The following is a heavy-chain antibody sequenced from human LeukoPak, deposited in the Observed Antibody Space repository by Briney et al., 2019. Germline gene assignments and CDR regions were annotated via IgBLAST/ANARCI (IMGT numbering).Heavy chain of an antibody. CDR2: IYTSGST. Sequence: NSSETLSLTCTVSGVSISSGSYYWSWIRQPAGKGLEWIGRIYTSGSTNYNPSLKSRVTISVDTSKNQFSLKLSSVTAADTAVYYCAREGATVVNDNDAFDIWGQGTMVTVSS. CDR3: AREGATVVNDNDAFDI. CDR1: GVSISSGSYY. D-gene: IGHD4-23*01. V-gene: IGHV4-61*02. J-gene: IGHJ3*02.